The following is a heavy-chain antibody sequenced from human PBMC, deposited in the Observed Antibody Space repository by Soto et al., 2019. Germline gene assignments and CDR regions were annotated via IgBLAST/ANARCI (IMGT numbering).Heavy chain of an antibody. V-gene: IGHV3-23*01. Sequence: EMQLLESGGDLVQPGGSLRLSCAASGFTFSNYAMSWVRQAPGKGLEWVSTVSARGRTTYYADSVKGRFTKSRDNAQNTVYLQVNSLRAEYTAVYSSAIGSGYSYEQYYFDFSGQPTLITVSS. CDR2: VSARGRTT. J-gene: IGHJ4*02. D-gene: IGHD5-18*01. CDR1: GFTFSNYA. CDR3: AIGSGYSYEQYYFDF.